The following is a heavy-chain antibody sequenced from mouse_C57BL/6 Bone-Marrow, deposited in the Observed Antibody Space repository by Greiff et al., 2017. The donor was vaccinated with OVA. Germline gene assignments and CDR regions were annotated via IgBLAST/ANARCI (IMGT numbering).Heavy chain of an antibody. Sequence: EVQGVESGGGLVKPGGSLKLSCAASGFTFSDYGMHWVRQAPEKGLEWVAYISSGSSTIYYADTVKGRFTISRDNAKNTLFLQMTSLRSEDTAMYYCARNYDYDDYYAMDYWGQGTSVTVSS. V-gene: IGHV5-17*01. CDR2: ISSGSSTI. J-gene: IGHJ4*01. D-gene: IGHD2-4*01. CDR3: ARNYDYDDYYAMDY. CDR1: GFTFSDYG.